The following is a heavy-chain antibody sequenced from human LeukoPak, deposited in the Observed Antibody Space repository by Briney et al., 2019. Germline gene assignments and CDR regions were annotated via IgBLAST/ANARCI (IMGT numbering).Heavy chain of an antibody. D-gene: IGHD2-2*01. V-gene: IGHV5-51*01. Sequence: GESLKISCQGSGYSFTNYWIGWVRQVPGKGLEWMGIIYPGDSDTRYSPSFQGQVTISADKSISTAYLQWSSLKASDTATYYCARHRGYCSSTSCQKNYFDYWGQGTLVTVSS. CDR2: IYPGDSDT. CDR1: GYSFTNYW. J-gene: IGHJ4*02. CDR3: ARHRGYCSSTSCQKNYFDY.